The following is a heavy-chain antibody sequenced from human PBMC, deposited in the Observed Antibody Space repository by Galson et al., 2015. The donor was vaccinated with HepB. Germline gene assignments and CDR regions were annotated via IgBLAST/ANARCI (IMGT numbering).Heavy chain of an antibody. D-gene: IGHD3-3*01. CDR2: IIPLFDTP. CDR3: AMSSARDFWSGYFLA. V-gene: IGHV1-69*13. J-gene: IGHJ5*02. Sequence: SVKVSCKASGGTFSSYGFNWVRQAPGQGLEWMGVIIPLFDTPNYAQKWQGRVTITADESTNTAYMDLSSLRSEDTAVYYCAMSSARDFWSGYFLAWGQGTRVTVSS. CDR1: GGTFSSYG.